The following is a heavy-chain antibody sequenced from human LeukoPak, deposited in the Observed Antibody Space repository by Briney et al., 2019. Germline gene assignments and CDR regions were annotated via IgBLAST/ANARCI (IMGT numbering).Heavy chain of an antibody. Sequence: GSLRLSCAASGFTFSSYAMHWVRQAPGKGLEWVTVISYDGSNKYYADSVKGRFTISRDNSKNTLYLQMNSLRAEDTAVYYCARCGGEYFQHWSQGTLVTVSS. CDR3: ARCGGEYFQH. CDR2: ISYDGSNK. D-gene: IGHD6-25*01. CDR1: GFTFSSYA. V-gene: IGHV3-30-3*01. J-gene: IGHJ1*01.